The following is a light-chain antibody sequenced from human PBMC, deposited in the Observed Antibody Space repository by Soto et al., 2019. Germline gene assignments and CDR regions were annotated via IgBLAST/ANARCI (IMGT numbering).Light chain of an antibody. J-gene: IGKJ1*01. CDR2: GAS. V-gene: IGKV3-15*01. CDR3: LQYNNWVPT. Sequence: EIVMTQSPATLSVSPGERATLSCRASQSVRSNLAWYQQKPGQAPRLLLYGASTRATGVPARFSGSGSGTEFTLTISSLQSEDFAVYSCLQYNNWVPTFGQGTKVEIK. CDR1: QSVRSN.